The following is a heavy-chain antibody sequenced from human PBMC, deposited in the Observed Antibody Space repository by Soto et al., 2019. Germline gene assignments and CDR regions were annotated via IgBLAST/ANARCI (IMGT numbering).Heavy chain of an antibody. CDR3: ARSTYDSAAGRSEYFKH. CDR2: IIPIFGTA. J-gene: IGHJ1*01. CDR1: GGTFSSYA. Sequence: ASVKVSCKASGGTFSSYAISWVRQAPGQGLEWMGGIIPIFGTANYAQKFQGRVTITADESTSTAYMELSSLRSEDTAVYYCARSTYDSAAGRSEYFKHWGQGTLVTVSS. D-gene: IGHD6-13*01. V-gene: IGHV1-69*13.